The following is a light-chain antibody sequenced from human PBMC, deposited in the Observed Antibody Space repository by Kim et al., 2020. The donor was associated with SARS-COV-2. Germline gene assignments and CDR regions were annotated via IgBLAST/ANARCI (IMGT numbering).Light chain of an antibody. V-gene: IGKV1-5*03. Sequence: SVGDRVTITCRASQSIGDWLAWYQQKPGRAPKLLIHKASSLEPGVSSRFSGSGSGTEFTLTITSLRPDDFAVYYCQRYNSDPWTFGQGTKVDIK. CDR1: QSIGDW. J-gene: IGKJ1*01. CDR3: QRYNSDPWT. CDR2: KAS.